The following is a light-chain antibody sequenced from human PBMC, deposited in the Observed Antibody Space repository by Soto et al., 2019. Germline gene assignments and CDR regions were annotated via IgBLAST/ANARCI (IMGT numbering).Light chain of an antibody. CDR3: QQYGSSPLT. V-gene: IGKV3-20*01. CDR1: QTVSFSY. CDR2: GAS. Sequence: EIVLTQSPGTLSLSPGDRATLSCRASQTVSFSYLAWYQQKPGQAPRLLIYGASSRATGIPDRFSGSESGTDLTLTISRLEPEVFAIYYCQQYGSSPLTFGGGTKVEIK. J-gene: IGKJ4*01.